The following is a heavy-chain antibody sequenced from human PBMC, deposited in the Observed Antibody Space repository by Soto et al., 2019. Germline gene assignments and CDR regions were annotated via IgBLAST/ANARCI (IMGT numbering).Heavy chain of an antibody. Sequence: EVQLVESGGGLVQPGGSLRLSCAVSGFSVSSTFMNWVRQATGKGLEWVAVIHSGGNTFYGDAVKGRFTISRDNSKNMVYLQMTSRRGDDTAVYFCARALVSTPPRTFDYWGQGTLVTGSS. D-gene: IGHD2-8*01. V-gene: IGHV3-66*01. CDR2: IHSGGNT. J-gene: IGHJ4*02. CDR3: ARALVSTPPRTFDY. CDR1: GFSVSSTF.